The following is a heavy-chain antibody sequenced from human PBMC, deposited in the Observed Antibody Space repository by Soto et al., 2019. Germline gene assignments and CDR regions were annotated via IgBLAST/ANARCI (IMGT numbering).Heavy chain of an antibody. J-gene: IGHJ4*02. CDR3: SRVDPGETSPFDH. V-gene: IGHV1-46*03. D-gene: IGHD3-16*01. CDR1: GYTFTGYY. CDR2: INPFDGSR. Sequence: ASVKVSCKASGYTFTGYYMHWVRQAPGQGLEWMGWINPFDGSRMFAQSFQGRVTFTRDTSTSTVYMELSGLRSDDTAVYYCSRVDPGETSPFDHWGQGTLVTLSS.